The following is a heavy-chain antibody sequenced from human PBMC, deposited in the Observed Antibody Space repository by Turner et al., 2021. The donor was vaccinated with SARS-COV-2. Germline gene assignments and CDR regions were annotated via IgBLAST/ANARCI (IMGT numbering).Heavy chain of an antibody. J-gene: IGHJ5*02. D-gene: IGHD2-2*01. CDR2: ISSSSRYI. CDR1: GFTFSSYS. Sequence: EVQLVESGGGLVKPGGSLRLSCAASGFTFSSYSMNWVRQVPGKGLEWVSSISSSSRYIYYADSVKGRFTISRDNAKNSLYLQMNSLRAEDTAVYYCARDCSIPSCEAWGQGTLVTVSS. V-gene: IGHV3-21*01. CDR3: ARDCSIPSCEA.